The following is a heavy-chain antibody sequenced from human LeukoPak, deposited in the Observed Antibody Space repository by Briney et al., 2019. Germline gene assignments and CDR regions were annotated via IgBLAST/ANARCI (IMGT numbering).Heavy chain of an antibody. V-gene: IGHV3-15*01. D-gene: IGHD6-19*01. CDR2: IKSKTDGGTT. CDR3: TTSSGQWPGNYFDY. J-gene: IGHJ4*02. CDR1: GFTFSSYG. Sequence: GGSLRLSCAASGFTFSSYGMHWVRQAPGKGLEWVGRIKSKTDGGTTDYAAPVKGRFTISRDDSKNTLYLQMNSLKTEDTAVYYCTTSSGQWPGNYFDYWGQGTLVTVSS.